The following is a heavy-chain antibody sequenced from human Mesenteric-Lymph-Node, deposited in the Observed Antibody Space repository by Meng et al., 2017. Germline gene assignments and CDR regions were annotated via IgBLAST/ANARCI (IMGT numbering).Heavy chain of an antibody. Sequence: QVQLVQSGAEVKKPGASVKVSCKASGYPFTGYFMSWVRLAPGQGLEWMGRLNPDSGGTNYAQKFQGRVTMTRDTSINTAYMELSSLRSDDAALYFCARGRSYCSGGSCSSEYYFDYWGQGTLVTVSS. J-gene: IGHJ4*02. V-gene: IGHV1-2*06. CDR3: ARGRSYCSGGSCSSEYYFDY. CDR2: LNPDSGGT. CDR1: GYPFTGYF. D-gene: IGHD2-15*01.